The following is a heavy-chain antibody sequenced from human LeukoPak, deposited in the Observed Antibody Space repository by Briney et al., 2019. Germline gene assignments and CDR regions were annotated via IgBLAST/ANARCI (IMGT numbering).Heavy chain of an antibody. CDR2: ISSSSSYI. J-gene: IGHJ4*02. CDR1: GFTFTSYS. V-gene: IGHV3-21*04. D-gene: IGHD3-3*01. CDR3: AKDVADGQYDFWSGYLVGCSYGFGYFDY. Sequence: GGSLRLSCAASGFTFTSYSMNWVRQAPGKGLEWVSSISSSSSYIYYADSVKGRFTISRDNAKNSLYLQMNSLRAEDTAVYYCAKDVADGQYDFWSGYLVGCSYGFGYFDYWGQGTLVTVSS.